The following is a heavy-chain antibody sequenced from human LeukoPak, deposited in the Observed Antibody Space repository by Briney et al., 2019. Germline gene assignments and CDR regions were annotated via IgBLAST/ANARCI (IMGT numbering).Heavy chain of an antibody. V-gene: IGHV3-23*01. D-gene: IGHD6-13*01. J-gene: IGHJ4*02. CDR2: ITSGGTA. Sequence: GGSLRLSCAASGFTFSNSAMNWVRQAPGRGLEWVSAITSGGTALYPDSVKGRFTISRDNSKNTLYLQMDSLRAEDTTVYYCARAKAHAAADYWGQGTLVTVSS. CDR3: ARAKAHAAADY. CDR1: GFTFSNSA.